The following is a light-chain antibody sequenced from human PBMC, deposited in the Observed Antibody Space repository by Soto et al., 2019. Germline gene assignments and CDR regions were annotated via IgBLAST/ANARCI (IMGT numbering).Light chain of an antibody. V-gene: IGKV1-39*01. J-gene: IGKJ4*01. CDR2: AAS. CDR1: QSIKNY. CDR3: QQSYSAPQLT. Sequence: DIQMTQSPSSLSASVGDRVTITCRASQSIKNYLNWYQQKPEKAPKLLIYAASSLQSGVPSRFSGSGSGTEFTLTISGLQPEGFATYYCQQSYSAPQLTFGGGTKVEIK.